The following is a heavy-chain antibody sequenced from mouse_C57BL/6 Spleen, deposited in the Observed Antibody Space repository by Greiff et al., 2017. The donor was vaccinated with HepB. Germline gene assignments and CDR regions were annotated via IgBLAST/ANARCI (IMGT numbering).Heavy chain of an antibody. CDR2: IYPGDGDT. D-gene: IGHD1-1*02. V-gene: IGHV1-80*01. J-gene: IGHJ2*01. CDR1: GYAFSSYW. Sequence: VQLQESGAELVKPGASVKISCKASGYAFSSYWMNWVKQRPGKGLEWIGQIYPGDGDTNYNGKFKGKATLTADKSSSTAYMQLSSLTSEDSAVYFCARRGRTMDYDYWGQGTTLTVSS. CDR3: ARRGRTMDYDY.